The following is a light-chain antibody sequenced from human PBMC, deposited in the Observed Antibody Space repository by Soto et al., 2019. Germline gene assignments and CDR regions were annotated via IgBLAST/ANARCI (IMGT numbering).Light chain of an antibody. V-gene: IGKV1-9*01. CDR3: QQLNSYRIT. CDR1: QGISSY. CDR2: AAS. J-gene: IGKJ5*01. Sequence: DIQLTQSPSFLSASVGDRVTITCRASQGISSYLAWYQQKPGKAPKLLIYAASTLQSGVPSRFSGSGSGTEFTLTISSLQPEDFATYYCQQLNSYRITSGQGTRLENK.